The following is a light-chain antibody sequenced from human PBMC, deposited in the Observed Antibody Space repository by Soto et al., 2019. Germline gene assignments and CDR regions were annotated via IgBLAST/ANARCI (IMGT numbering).Light chain of an antibody. Sequence: IQMTQSPSSLSASVGDRVTITCQASQDINIYLNWYQQKPGKAPKLLIFAASNLHSGVPSRFSGSGSGTDFTLTINNLQAEDFATYYCLQEYNYPRTFGQGTKVDIK. J-gene: IGKJ1*01. V-gene: IGKV1-6*01. CDR2: AAS. CDR1: QDINIY. CDR3: LQEYNYPRT.